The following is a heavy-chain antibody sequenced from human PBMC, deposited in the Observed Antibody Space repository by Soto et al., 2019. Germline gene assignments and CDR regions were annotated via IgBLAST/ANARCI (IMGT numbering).Heavy chain of an antibody. CDR2: IISMFGTT. D-gene: IGHD4-17*01. Sequence: VKVSCKASGGTFSSHSINWVRQAPGQGREWMGGIISMFGTTNYGQKFQGRVTISADQSTSTAYMELNSLRSDDTAVYYCAREVGYGDFSAALLDWGQGTLVTVSS. CDR3: AREVGYGDFSAALLD. V-gene: IGHV1-69*01. J-gene: IGHJ4*02. CDR1: GGTFSSHS.